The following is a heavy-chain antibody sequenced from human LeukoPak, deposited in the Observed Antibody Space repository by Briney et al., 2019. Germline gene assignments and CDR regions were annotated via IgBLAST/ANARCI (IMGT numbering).Heavy chain of an antibody. Sequence: PGGSLRLSCAASGFTFSNYWMYWVRQAPGKGLVWVSRINSDGSTTSYADSVKGRFTISRDNSKNTLFLQMNSLRAEDTAVYYCAKGRGTTVTSAANYWGQGTLVTVSS. CDR3: AKGRGTTVTSAANY. J-gene: IGHJ4*02. D-gene: IGHD4-17*01. CDR1: GFTFSNYW. V-gene: IGHV3-74*01. CDR2: INSDGSTT.